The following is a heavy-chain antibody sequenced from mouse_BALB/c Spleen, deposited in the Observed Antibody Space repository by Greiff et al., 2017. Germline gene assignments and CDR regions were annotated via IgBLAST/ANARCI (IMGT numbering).Heavy chain of an antibody. J-gene: IGHJ3*01. D-gene: IGHD5-1*01. V-gene: IGHV14-1*02. CDR3: ATYLAWFAY. CDR1: GFNITDYY. Sequence: VQLQQSGAELVRPGALVKLSCKASGFNITDYYMHWVKQRPEQGLEWIGWIDPENGNTIYDPKFQGKASITADTSSNTAYLQLSSLTSEDTAVYYCATYLAWFAYWGQGTLVTVSA. CDR2: IDPENGNT.